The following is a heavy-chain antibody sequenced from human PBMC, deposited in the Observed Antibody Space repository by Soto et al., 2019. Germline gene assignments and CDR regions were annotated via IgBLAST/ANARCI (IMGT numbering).Heavy chain of an antibody. D-gene: IGHD6-13*01. CDR1: GFTFSSYW. CDR2: INTDGSNR. CDR3: VRGASSWNGIDY. V-gene: IGHV3-74*01. J-gene: IGHJ4*02. Sequence: EVQLVKSGGGLVQPGGSLRLSCAASGFTFSSYWMHWVRQAPGKGLVWVSRINTDGSNRDYADSVKGRFTISRDDAKNTLYLQMSSLRVEDTALYYCVRGASSWNGIDYWGQGTLVTVSS.